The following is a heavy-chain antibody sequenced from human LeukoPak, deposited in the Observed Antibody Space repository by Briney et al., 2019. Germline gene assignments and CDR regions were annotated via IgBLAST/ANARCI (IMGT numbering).Heavy chain of an antibody. J-gene: IGHJ4*02. V-gene: IGHV3-21*01. Sequence: GGSLRLSCAASGFTFSSYSTNWVRQAPGKGLEWVSSISSSSSYIYYADSVKGRFTISRDNAKNSLYLQMNSLRAEDTAVYYCARDLCSGGSCYSGGYGYWGQGALVTVSS. CDR2: ISSSSSYI. CDR1: GFTFSSYS. CDR3: ARDLCSGGSCYSGGYGY. D-gene: IGHD2-15*01.